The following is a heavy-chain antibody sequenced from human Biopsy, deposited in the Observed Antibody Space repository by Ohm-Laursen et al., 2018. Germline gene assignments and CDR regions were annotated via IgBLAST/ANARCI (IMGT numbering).Heavy chain of an antibody. V-gene: IGHV3-23*01. CDR1: GFTYTTFA. J-gene: IGHJ4*02. CDR3: ARDTPETYDYDNDDNSPFPRRYIDY. Sequence: SLRLSCTATGFTYTTFAMSWVRQAPGKGPEWVSTISANGATSYYADSVKGRFTISRDNSKNTLYLQMNSLRAEDTAVYYCARDTPETYDYDNDDNSPFPRRYIDYWGQGTLVTVSS. D-gene: IGHD3-22*01. CDR2: ISANGATS.